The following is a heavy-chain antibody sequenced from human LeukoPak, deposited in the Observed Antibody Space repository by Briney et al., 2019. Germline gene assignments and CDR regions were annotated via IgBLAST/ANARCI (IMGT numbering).Heavy chain of an antibody. CDR1: GFSLSSSGVG. CDR2: IYWDDDR. J-gene: IGHJ4*02. D-gene: IGHD3-22*01. V-gene: IGHV2-5*02. Sequence: SGPTLVKPTQTLTLTCTLSGFSLSSSGVGVGWIRVPPGKTLEWLALIYWDDDRRYSPSLKSRLTITKDTSKDQVVLTMTNVDPVDTGTYYCAHRPYDPSGYGLYYFDYWGQGTLVTVSS. CDR3: AHRPYDPSGYGLYYFDY.